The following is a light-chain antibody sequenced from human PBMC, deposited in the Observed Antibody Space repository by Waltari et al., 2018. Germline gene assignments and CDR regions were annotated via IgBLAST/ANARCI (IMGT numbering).Light chain of an antibody. J-gene: IGKJ1*01. Sequence: EIVLTQSPGTVSLSPGERATVSCRASQTVTSSDLAWYQQQPGQAPRLLIDDASRRATGIPDRFSGSGSGTDFTLTISRLEPEDFAVYYCQQYHSSPRTFGQGTMVEIK. V-gene: IGKV3-20*01. CDR3: QQYHSSPRT. CDR2: DAS. CDR1: QTVTSSD.